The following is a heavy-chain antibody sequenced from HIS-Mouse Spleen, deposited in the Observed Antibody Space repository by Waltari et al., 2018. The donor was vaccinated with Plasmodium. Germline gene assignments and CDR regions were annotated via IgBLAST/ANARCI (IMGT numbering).Heavy chain of an antibody. D-gene: IGHD2-2*01. J-gene: IGHJ4*02. CDR3: AHRPDCSSTSCYGGFDY. V-gene: IGHV2-5*02. CDR1: GFSLSTSGVV. Sequence: QITLKESGPTLVKPTQTLTLTCTFSGFSLSTSGVVVGWIRQPPGKALEWLALIYWDDDKRYSPSLKSRLTITKDTSKNQVVLTMTNMDPVDTATYYCAHRPDCSSTSCYGGFDYWGQGTLVTVSS. CDR2: IYWDDDK.